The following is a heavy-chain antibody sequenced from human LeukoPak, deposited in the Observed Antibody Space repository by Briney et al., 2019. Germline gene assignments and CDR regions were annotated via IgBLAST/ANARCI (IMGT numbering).Heavy chain of an antibody. J-gene: IGHJ4*02. CDR2: ISGGGGST. CDR3: ARGYKWNDEAGYFDY. CDR1: GGSFSGYY. V-gene: IGHV3-23*01. D-gene: IGHD1-20*01. Sequence: ETLPLTCAVYGGSFSGYYWSWIRQAPGKGLEWVSAISGGGGSTYYADSVKGRFTISRDNSKNTLYLQMNSLRVEDTALYYCARGYKWNDEAGYFDYWGQGTLVTVSS.